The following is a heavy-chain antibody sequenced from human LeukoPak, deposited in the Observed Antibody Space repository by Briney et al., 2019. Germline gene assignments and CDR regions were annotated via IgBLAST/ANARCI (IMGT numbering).Heavy chain of an antibody. D-gene: IGHD2-21*02. CDR3: ARESYCGGDCSDY. J-gene: IGHJ4*02. Sequence: PGGSLRLSCKASGFTVSNNYMNWVRQAPGKGLEWVALIYSGGTTNYADSVKGRFTISRDNSKNTLYLQMNSLRAEDTAVYYCARESYCGGDCSDYWGQGTLVTVSS. CDR2: IYSGGTT. CDR1: GFTVSNNY. V-gene: IGHV3-66*02.